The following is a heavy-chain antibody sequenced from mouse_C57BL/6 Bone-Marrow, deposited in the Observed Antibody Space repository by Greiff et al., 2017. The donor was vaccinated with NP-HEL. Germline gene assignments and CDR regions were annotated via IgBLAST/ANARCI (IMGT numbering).Heavy chain of an antibody. CDR2: IYPGGGYT. CDR3: ARSGCAY. CDR1: LSTFTNYF. J-gene: IGHJ3*01. V-gene: IGHV1-63*01. Sequence: VQLQQSGAELVPPFPSFPLSFPSSLSTFTNYFICWANQRPGHGLEWIGDIYPGGGYTNYNEKFKGKATLTADKSSSTAYMQFSSLTSEDSAFYYCARSGCAYWGQGTRVTVSA.